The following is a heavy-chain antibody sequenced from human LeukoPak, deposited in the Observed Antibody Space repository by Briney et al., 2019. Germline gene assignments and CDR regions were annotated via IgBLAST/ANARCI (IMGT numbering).Heavy chain of an antibody. Sequence: GPSVKVSCKASGGTFSSYAISWVRQAPGQGLEWMGGIIPIFGTANYAQKFQGRVTITTDESTSTAYMELSSLRSEDTAVYYCARVNRYSSSLYYDYMDVWGKGTTVTVSS. CDR1: GGTFSSYA. D-gene: IGHD6-6*01. V-gene: IGHV1-69*05. CDR3: ARVNRYSSSLYYDYMDV. CDR2: IIPIFGTA. J-gene: IGHJ6*03.